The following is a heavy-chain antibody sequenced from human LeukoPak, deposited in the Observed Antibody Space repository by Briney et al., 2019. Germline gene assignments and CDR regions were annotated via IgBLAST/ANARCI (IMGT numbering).Heavy chain of an antibody. J-gene: IGHJ3*02. D-gene: IGHD5-12*01. CDR2: IYYSGST. CDR3: ASSVGWINAFDI. Sequence: SETLSLTCTVSGGSISSYYWSWIPQPPGKGLEWIGYIYYSGSTNYNPSLKSRVTISVDTSKNQFSLKLSSVTAADTAVYYCASSVGWINAFDIWGQGTMVTVSS. CDR1: GGSISSYY. V-gene: IGHV4-59*01.